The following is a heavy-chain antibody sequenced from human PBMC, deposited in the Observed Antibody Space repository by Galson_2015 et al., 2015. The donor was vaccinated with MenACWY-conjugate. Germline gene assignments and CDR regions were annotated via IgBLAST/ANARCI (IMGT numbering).Heavy chain of an antibody. J-gene: IGHJ4*02. CDR1: GFTLSSYW. CDR3: ARDFHYYDSSGYYYFAY. CDR2: IKQDGSEK. D-gene: IGHD3-22*01. Sequence: SLRLSCAASGFTLSSYWMSWVRQAPGKGLEWVANIKQDGSEKYYVDSVKGRFTISRDNAKNSLYLQMNSLRAEDTAVYYCARDFHYYDSSGYYYFAYWGQGTLVTVSS. V-gene: IGHV3-7*03.